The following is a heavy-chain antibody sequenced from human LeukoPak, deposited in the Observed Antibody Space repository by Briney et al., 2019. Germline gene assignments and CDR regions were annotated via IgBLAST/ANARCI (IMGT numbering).Heavy chain of an antibody. CDR2: ISGSGGST. Sequence: GGPLRLSCAASGFTFSSYAMSWVRQAPGKGLEWVSAISGSGGSTYYADSVKGRFTISRDNSKNTLYLQMNSLRAEDTAVYYCAKDQTIFGVVQDQHFDYWGQGTLVTVSS. J-gene: IGHJ4*02. V-gene: IGHV3-23*01. D-gene: IGHD3-3*01. CDR3: AKDQTIFGVVQDQHFDY. CDR1: GFTFSSYA.